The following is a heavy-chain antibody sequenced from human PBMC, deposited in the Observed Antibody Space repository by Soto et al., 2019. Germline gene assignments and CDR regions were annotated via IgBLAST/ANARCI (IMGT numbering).Heavy chain of an antibody. CDR2: IYYSGST. CDR3: ARLAKNRIAAAERGSTWFDP. D-gene: IGHD6-13*01. Sequence: SETLSLTCTVSGGSISSYYWSWIRQPPGKGLEWIGYIYYSGSTNYNPSLKSRVTISVDTSKNQFSLKLSSVTAADTAVYYCARLAKNRIAAAERGSTWFDPWGQGTLVTVSS. J-gene: IGHJ5*02. V-gene: IGHV4-59*08. CDR1: GGSISSYY.